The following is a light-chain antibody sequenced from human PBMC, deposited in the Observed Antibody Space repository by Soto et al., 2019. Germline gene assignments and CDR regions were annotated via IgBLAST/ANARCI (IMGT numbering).Light chain of an antibody. CDR3: QQRSNWPT. V-gene: IGKV3-11*01. CDR1: QSVSSY. CDR2: EAS. Sequence: EIVLTQSPATLSLSPGERATLSCRASQSVSSYLAWYQQKPGQAPRLLIYEASNRVTGIPARFSGSRSGTDLTLTISSLEPEDFAVYYCQQRSNWPTFGQGTKVEIK. J-gene: IGKJ1*01.